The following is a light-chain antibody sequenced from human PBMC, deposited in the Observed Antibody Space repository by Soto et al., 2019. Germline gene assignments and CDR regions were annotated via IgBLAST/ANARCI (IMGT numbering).Light chain of an antibody. J-gene: IGKJ1*01. CDR3: QQYYSTPRWT. CDR2: GAS. CDR1: QSVLYSSNNKNY. V-gene: IGKV4-1*01. Sequence: DIVMTQSPDSLAVSLGERATINCKSSQSVLYSSNNKNYLAWYQEKPGQPPKLLIYGASTRESGVPDRFSGSGSGTDFTLTISSLQAEDVAVYYCQQYYSTPRWTFGQGTKVEIK.